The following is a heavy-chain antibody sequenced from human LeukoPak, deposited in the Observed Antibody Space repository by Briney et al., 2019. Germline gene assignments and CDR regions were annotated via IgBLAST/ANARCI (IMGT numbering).Heavy chain of an antibody. V-gene: IGHV1-58*02. CDR1: GFTFSCSD. CDR3: AVERPDESSGFHTLEY. Sequence: SVKVSCKASGFTFSCSDMQWVRQARGQRLEWIGWIVVGSGNANYAQKFEERVNITRDMSTSTANMELSGLRSEHTAEYYCAVERPDESSGFHTLEYWGQGTLVTVSS. D-gene: IGHD3-22*01. J-gene: IGHJ4*02. CDR2: IVVGSGNA.